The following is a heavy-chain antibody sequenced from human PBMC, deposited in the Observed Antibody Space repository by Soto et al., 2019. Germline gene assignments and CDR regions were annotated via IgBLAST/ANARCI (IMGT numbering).Heavy chain of an antibody. CDR2: IGTGGDT. CDR3: ASDPNNWNSGAQYYSYGMDV. CDR1: GFTFSSYD. D-gene: IGHD1-7*01. Sequence: GGSLRLSCAASGFTFSSYDMHWVRQATGKGLEWVSAIGTGGDTYYPGSVKGRFTISRENSKNSSYLQINSLRAEDTALYYCASDPNNWNSGAQYYSYGMDVWGQGTTVTVSS. V-gene: IGHV3-13*01. J-gene: IGHJ6*02.